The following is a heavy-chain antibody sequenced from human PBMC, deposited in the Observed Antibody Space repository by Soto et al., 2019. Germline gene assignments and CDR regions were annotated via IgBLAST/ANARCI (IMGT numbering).Heavy chain of an antibody. CDR3: VRCKLTATFDY. CDR2: VYYTGDT. Sequence: SETLSLTCTVSGASISTPGSYWGWVRQSPGTGLQWIGFVYYTGDTYYSPSFKSRVTMSVDTSKNQLSMTLRSMTAADTALFYCVRCKLTATFDYWGQGALVTVSS. CDR1: GASISTPGSY. V-gene: IGHV4-39*01. D-gene: IGHD6-25*01. J-gene: IGHJ4*02.